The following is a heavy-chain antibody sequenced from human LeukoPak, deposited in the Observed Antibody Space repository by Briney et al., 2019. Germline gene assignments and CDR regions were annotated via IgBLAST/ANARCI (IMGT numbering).Heavy chain of an antibody. V-gene: IGHV3-30*18. CDR3: AKGHGNFWSGFLDY. Sequence: GGSLRLSCAASGFTFSSYGMHWVRQAPGKGLEWVAVISYDGSNKYYADSVKGRFTISRDNSKSTLYLQMNSLRAEDTAVYYCAKGHGNFWSGFLDYWGQGTLVTVSS. D-gene: IGHD3-3*01. CDR2: ISYDGSNK. J-gene: IGHJ4*02. CDR1: GFTFSSYG.